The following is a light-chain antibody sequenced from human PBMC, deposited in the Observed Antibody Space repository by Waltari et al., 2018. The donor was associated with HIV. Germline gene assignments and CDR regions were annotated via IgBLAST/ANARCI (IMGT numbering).Light chain of an antibody. J-gene: IGLJ1*01. CDR1: TSDVGSYNY. V-gene: IGLV2-14*03. CDR2: DVD. Sequence: QSALTQPAPVSGSPGQSITISCPGTTSDVGSYNYVSWYQHHPGQPPKLMIYDVDNRLPGVSSRFSGSKSGNTASLTISGLRAEDEADYYCGSYTSSSTYVFGTGTEVTVL. CDR3: GSYTSSSTYV.